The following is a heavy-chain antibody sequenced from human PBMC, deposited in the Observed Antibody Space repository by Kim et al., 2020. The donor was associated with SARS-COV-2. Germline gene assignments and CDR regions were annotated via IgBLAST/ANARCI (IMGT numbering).Heavy chain of an antibody. Sequence: GGSLRLSCAASGFTFSNAWMSWVRQAPGKGLEWVGRIKSKTDGGTTDYAAPVKGRFTISRDDSKNTLYLQMNSLKTEDTAVYYCTTGLFSAMVYPGFGYWGQGTLVTVSS. CDR2: IKSKTDGGTT. CDR3: TTGLFSAMVYPGFGY. J-gene: IGHJ4*02. CDR1: GFTFSNAW. V-gene: IGHV3-15*01. D-gene: IGHD5-18*01.